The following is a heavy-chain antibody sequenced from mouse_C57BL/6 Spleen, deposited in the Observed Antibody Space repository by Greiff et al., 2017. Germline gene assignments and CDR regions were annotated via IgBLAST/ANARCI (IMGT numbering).Heavy chain of an antibody. CDR2: INPNNGGT. V-gene: IGHV1-18*01. D-gene: IGHD1-1*01. J-gene: IGHJ2*01. CDR3: ASYGLDY. Sequence: EVQLQQSGPELVKPGASVKIPCTASGYTFTDYNMDWVKQSHGKSLEWIGDINPNNGGTIYNQKFKGKATLTVDTSCSTAYVELRSLTSEDTAVDYCASYGLDYWGQGTTLTFSS. CDR1: GYTFTDYN.